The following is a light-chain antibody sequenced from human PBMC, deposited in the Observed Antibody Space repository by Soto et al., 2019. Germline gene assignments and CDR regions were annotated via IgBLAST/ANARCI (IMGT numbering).Light chain of an antibody. V-gene: IGLV1-40*01. Sequence: QSVLTQPPSLSGAPGQRVTISCTGSGSNIGSGYDVHWYQQFPRTAPKLLISGDSNRPSGVPDRFSGSKSGTSASLAITGLQTEDEADYYCQSYDSSLSGVIFGGGTQLTVL. J-gene: IGLJ2*01. CDR3: QSYDSSLSGVI. CDR1: GSNIGSGYD. CDR2: GDS.